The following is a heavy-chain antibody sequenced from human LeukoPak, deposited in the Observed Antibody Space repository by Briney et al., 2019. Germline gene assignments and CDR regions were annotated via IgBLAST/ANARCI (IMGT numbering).Heavy chain of an antibody. CDR3: AKDSGGWYFFDY. D-gene: IGHD6-19*01. CDR2: ISGSGGST. Sequence: GGSLRLSCAASGFTFSSYAMSWVRQAPGKGLEWVSAISGSGGSTYYADSVKGRFTISRDNSKNTLYLQMNSLRAEDTAAYYCAKDSGGWYFFDYWGQGTLVTVSS. CDR1: GFTFSSYA. J-gene: IGHJ4*02. V-gene: IGHV3-23*01.